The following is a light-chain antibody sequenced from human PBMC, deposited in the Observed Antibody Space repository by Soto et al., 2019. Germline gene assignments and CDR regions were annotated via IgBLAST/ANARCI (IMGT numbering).Light chain of an antibody. CDR3: QQYNSYSPT. CDR1: QSVGTW. J-gene: IGKJ1*01. CDR2: GAS. Sequence: DIQMTQSPCTLSASVCVRVTITCRASQSVGTWVAWYQQKPGKAPKLLIYGASSLESGVPSRFSGSGSGTEFTLTISSLQPDDFATYYCQQYNSYSPTFGQGTKVDIK. V-gene: IGKV1-5*01.